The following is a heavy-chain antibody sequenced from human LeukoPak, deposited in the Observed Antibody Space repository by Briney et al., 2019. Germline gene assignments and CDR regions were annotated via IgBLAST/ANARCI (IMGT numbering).Heavy chain of an antibody. CDR1: GGSISSGDYY. CDR2: IYYSGST. D-gene: IGHD3-22*01. CDR3: ARVYYDSSGYSIYFDY. Sequence: SETLSLTCTVSGGSISSGDYYWSWIRQPPGKGLEWIGYIYYSGSTYYNPSLKSRVTISVDTSKNQFSLKLSSVTAADTAVYYCARVYYDSSGYSIYFDYWGQGTLVTVSS. J-gene: IGHJ4*02. V-gene: IGHV4-30-4*01.